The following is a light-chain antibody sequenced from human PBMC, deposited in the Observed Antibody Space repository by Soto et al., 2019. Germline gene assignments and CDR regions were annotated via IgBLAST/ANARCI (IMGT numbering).Light chain of an antibody. V-gene: IGKV1-8*01. CDR2: AAS. CDR1: QGISSY. Sequence: AIRMTQSPSSLSASTGDRVTITCRASQGISSYLAWYQQKPGKAPKLLIYAASTLQSGVPSRLSGSGSGTDFTLTISCLQSEDFATYYCQQYYSYPPRTFGGGTKVDIK. J-gene: IGKJ4*01. CDR3: QQYYSYPPRT.